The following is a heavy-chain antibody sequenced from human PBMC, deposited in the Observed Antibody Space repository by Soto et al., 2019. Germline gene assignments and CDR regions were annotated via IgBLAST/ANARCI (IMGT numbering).Heavy chain of an antibody. D-gene: IGHD3-22*01. V-gene: IGHV2-5*02. J-gene: IGHJ5*02. CDR2: IYWDDDK. CDR1: GFSLSTSGGG. Sequence: QITLKESGPTLEKPTQTLTLTCTFSGFSLSTSGGGVGWIRQPPGKALEWLALIYWDDDKSYSPSLKSRLTITKDTSKNQVVLTMTNMDPVDTATYYCAHSTYYADSSGWGYWIDPWGQGTLVTVSS. CDR3: AHSTYYADSSGWGYWIDP.